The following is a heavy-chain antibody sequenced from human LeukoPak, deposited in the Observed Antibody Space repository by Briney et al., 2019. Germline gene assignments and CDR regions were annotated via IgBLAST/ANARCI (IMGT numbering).Heavy chain of an antibody. CDR1: GGSISSGGYS. CDR3: ATRTGDYVAAFDI. Sequence: SQTLSLTCAVSGGSISSGGYSWSWIRQPPGKGLEWIGYIYHSGSTYYNPSLKSRVTISVDRSKNQFSLKLSSVTAADTAVCYCATRTGDYVAAFDIWGQGTMVTVSS. D-gene: IGHD4-17*01. CDR2: IYHSGST. J-gene: IGHJ3*02. V-gene: IGHV4-30-2*01.